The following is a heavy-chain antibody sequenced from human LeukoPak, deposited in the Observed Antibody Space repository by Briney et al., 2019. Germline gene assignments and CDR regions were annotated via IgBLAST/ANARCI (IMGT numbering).Heavy chain of an antibody. Sequence: SETLSLTCTVSGGSISSHYWSWIRQPPGKGMEWIGYMHDSGSTNHNPSPKSRVTMSVNTSKNQFSLKLTSVTAADTAVYYCAKFEPGRWFDPWGQGTLVTVSS. D-gene: IGHD3-10*01. V-gene: IGHV4-59*11. CDR3: AKFEPGRWFDP. CDR1: GGSISSHY. CDR2: MHDSGST. J-gene: IGHJ5*02.